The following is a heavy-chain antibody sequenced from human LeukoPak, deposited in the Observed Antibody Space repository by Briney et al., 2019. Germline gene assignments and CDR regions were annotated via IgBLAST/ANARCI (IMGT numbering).Heavy chain of an antibody. V-gene: IGHV1-2*02. D-gene: IGHD1-1*01. CDR1: GYTFTGYY. J-gene: IGHJ5*02. CDR3: ARQYNWNDGNWFDP. Sequence: ASVKVSCKASGYTFTGYYMHWVRQAPGQGLEWMGWINPNSGGTNYAQKFQGRVTMTRDTSISTAYMELSRLRSDDTAVYYCARQYNWNDGNWFDPWGQGTLVTVSS. CDR2: INPNSGGT.